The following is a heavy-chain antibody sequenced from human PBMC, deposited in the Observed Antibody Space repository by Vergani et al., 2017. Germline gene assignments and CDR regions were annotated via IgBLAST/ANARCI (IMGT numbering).Heavy chain of an antibody. CDR2: IYHSGST. J-gene: IGHJ4*02. CDR1: GGSISSSNW. V-gene: IGHV4-4*02. CDR3: ASLLAVAGPN. Sequence: QVQLPESGPGLVKPSGTLSLTCAVSGGSISSSNWWRWVRQPPGKGLAWLGEIYHSGSTNYNPSLKSRVTISVDKSMNQCSLKRSSVTAADTAVYYCASLLAVAGPNWGQGTLVTVSS. D-gene: IGHD6-19*01.